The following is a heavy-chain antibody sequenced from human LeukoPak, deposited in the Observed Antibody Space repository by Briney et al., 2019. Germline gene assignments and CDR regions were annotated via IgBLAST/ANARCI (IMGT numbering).Heavy chain of an antibody. D-gene: IGHD2-2*01. J-gene: IGHJ4*02. CDR2: ISGSGGST. CDR1: GFTFSSYA. V-gene: IGHV3-23*01. CDR3: AKPEEIGYCSSTGCRDY. Sequence: PGGSLRLSCAASGFTFSSYAMSWVRQAPGKGLEWVSAISGSGGSTYYADSVKGRFTISRDNSKNTLYLQMNSLRAEDTAVYYCAKPEEIGYCSSTGCRDYWGQGTLVTVSS.